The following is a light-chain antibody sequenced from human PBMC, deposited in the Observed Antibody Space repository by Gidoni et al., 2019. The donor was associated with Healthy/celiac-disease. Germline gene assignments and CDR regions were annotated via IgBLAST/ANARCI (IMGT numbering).Light chain of an antibody. CDR3: QQSYSTAFT. V-gene: IGKV1-39*01. CDR1: QSISSY. Sequence: DIQMTQSPSSLSASVGDRVTITCRASQSISSYLNWYQQKPGKAPSLQSGVPSRFSGSGSGTDFTLTISSLQPEDFATYYCQQSYSTAFTFGQGTRLEIK. J-gene: IGKJ5*01.